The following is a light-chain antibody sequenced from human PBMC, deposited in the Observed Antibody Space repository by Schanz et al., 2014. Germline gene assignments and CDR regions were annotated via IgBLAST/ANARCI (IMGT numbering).Light chain of an antibody. CDR1: SSDVGGYNF. Sequence: QSALTQPPSVSGSPGQSVTISCTGTSSDVGGYNFVSWYQQHPGKAPKLIIFDVSKRPSGVPNRFFGSKSGNTASLTISGHEHEDEADYYCCSYEGDYPDVFGTGTKLTVL. CDR3: CSYEGDYPDV. J-gene: IGLJ1*01. V-gene: IGLV2-11*01. CDR2: DVS.